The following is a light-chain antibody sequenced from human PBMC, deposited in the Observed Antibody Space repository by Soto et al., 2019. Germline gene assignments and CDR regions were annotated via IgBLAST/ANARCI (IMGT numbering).Light chain of an antibody. CDR3: SSYTSSNVV. CDR1: SSDVGGYNY. Sequence: QSALTQPASVSGSPGQSITISCTGTSSDVGGYNYVSWYQQHPGKAPKLMIYEVSNRPSGVSNRFSGSKSGNTASLTISGLQAEDEADYYCSSYTSSNVVFGGGTQLTVL. CDR2: EVS. J-gene: IGLJ2*01. V-gene: IGLV2-14*01.